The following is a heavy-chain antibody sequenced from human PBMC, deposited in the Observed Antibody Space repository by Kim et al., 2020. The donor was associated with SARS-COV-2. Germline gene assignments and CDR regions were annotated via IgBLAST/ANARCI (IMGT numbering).Heavy chain of an antibody. J-gene: IGHJ3*02. Sequence: YAASVKGRLTISRDNSKNTLYLQMNSLRAEDTAVYYCAKFRAGPNDALDIWGQGTMVTVSS. V-gene: IGHV3-23*01. CDR3: AKFRAGPNDALDI.